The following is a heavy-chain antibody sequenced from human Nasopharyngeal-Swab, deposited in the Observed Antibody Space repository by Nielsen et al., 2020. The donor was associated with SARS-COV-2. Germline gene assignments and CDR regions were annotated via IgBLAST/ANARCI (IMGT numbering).Heavy chain of an antibody. Sequence: EESLKISCKGSGYSFTSYWIGWVRQMPGKGLEWMGRIDPSDSYTNYSPSFQGHVTISADKSISTAYLQWSSLKASDTAMYYCARDPGIAAAGPIVAFDIWGQGTMVTVSS. CDR3: ARDPGIAAAGPIVAFDI. CDR2: IDPSDSYT. V-gene: IGHV5-10-1*01. D-gene: IGHD6-13*01. CDR1: GYSFTSYW. J-gene: IGHJ3*02.